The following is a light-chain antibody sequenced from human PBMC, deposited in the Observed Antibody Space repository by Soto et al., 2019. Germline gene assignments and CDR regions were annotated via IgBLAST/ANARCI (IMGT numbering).Light chain of an antibody. CDR2: QVT. J-gene: IGLJ1*01. V-gene: IGLV2-14*01. CDR3: NSYSSTSFYV. Sequence: FNYVSWYQQYPGKAPKLLIYQVTSRASGVSHRFSGSKSGNTAALTISGLQPEDEAEYYCNSYSSTSFYVFGTGTKVTVL. CDR1: FNY.